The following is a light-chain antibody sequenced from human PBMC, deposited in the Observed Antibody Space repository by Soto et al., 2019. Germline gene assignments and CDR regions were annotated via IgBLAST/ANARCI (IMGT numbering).Light chain of an antibody. CDR2: KAS. CDR1: QVIKND. CDR3: QQYYSYPPT. Sequence: AIQMTQSPSSLSASVGERVTITCRASQVIKNDLSWYQQRPGRDPKLLIYKASTLKSGVPSRFSGSGSGTDFTLTISCLQSEDFATYYCQQYYSYPPTFGGGTKVDI. V-gene: IGKV1-6*01. J-gene: IGKJ4*01.